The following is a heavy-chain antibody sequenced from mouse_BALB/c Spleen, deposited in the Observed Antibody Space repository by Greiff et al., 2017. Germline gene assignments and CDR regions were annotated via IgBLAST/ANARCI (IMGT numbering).Heavy chain of an antibody. CDR1: GYTFTSYW. CDR2: INPSTGYT. D-gene: IGHD2-1*01. V-gene: IGHV1-7*01. J-gene: IGHJ4*01. CDR3: ARLYYGNYKAMDY. Sequence: VQLQQSGPELAKPGASVKMSCKASGYTFTSYWMHWVKQRPGQGLEWIGYINPSTGYTEYNQKFKDKATLTADKSSSTAYMQLSSLTSEDSAVYYCARLYYGNYKAMDYWGQGTSVTVSS.